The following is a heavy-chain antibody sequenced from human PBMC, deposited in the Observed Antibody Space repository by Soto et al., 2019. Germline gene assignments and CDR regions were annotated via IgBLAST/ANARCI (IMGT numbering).Heavy chain of an antibody. Sequence: QVQLVQSGAEVKKPGASVKVSCKASGYTFTSYAMHWVRQAPGQRLEWMGWINAGNGNTKYSQKFQGRVTITRDTSASTAYIELSSLRSEDTAVYYCARSFIAAAGSFAFDIWGQGTMVTVSS. V-gene: IGHV1-3*01. D-gene: IGHD6-13*01. CDR3: ARSFIAAAGSFAFDI. CDR2: INAGNGNT. CDR1: GYTFTSYA. J-gene: IGHJ3*02.